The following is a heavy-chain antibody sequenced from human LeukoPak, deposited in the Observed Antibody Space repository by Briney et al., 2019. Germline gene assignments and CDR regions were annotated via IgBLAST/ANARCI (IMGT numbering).Heavy chain of an antibody. CDR2: ISSSGSTI. CDR1: GFTFSDYY. Sequence: GGSLRLSCAASGFTFSDYYMSWIRQAPGKGLEWVSYISSSGSTIYYADSVKGRFTISRDNAKNSLYLQMNSLRAEDTAVHYCAREERLGVPVIYYYMDVWGKGTTVTVSS. V-gene: IGHV3-11*01. J-gene: IGHJ6*03. CDR3: AREERLGVPVIYYYMDV. D-gene: IGHD3-16*01.